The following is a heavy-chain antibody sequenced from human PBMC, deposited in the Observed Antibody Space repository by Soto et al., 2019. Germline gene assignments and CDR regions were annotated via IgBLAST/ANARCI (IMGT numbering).Heavy chain of an antibody. D-gene: IGHD3-22*01. CDR2: INPNSGGT. CDR3: ARGHSYDSSGVTVAYYYYGMDV. CDR1: GYTFTGYY. Sequence: GASVKVSCKASGYTFTGYYMHWVRQAPGQGLEWMGWINPNSGGTNYAQKFQGWVTMTRDTSISTAYMELSRLRSDDTAVYYCARGHSYDSSGVTVAYYYYGMDVWGQGTTVTVSS. J-gene: IGHJ6*02. V-gene: IGHV1-2*04.